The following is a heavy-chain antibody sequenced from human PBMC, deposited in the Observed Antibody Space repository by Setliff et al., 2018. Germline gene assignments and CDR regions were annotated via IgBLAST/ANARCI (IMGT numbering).Heavy chain of an antibody. V-gene: IGHV1-18*01. J-gene: IGHJ4*02. CDR1: GYSFTVFG. Sequence: GASVKVSCKTSGYSFTVFGISWVRQAPGQGLEWMGWISPYYGNTNYAQQFQGRVTMTTDTSTTTAYMELTSLTSDDTALYYCAKDGGGTYYSRSDYWGQGTLVTVSS. D-gene: IGHD1-26*01. CDR2: ISPYYGNT. CDR3: AKDGGGTYYSRSDY.